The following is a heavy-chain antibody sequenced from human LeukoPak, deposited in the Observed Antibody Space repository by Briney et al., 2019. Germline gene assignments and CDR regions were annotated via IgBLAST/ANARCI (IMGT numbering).Heavy chain of an antibody. CDR3: ARHGESPRTQYGQFDP. V-gene: IGHV5-10-1*01. CDR2: IDPSDSYT. CDR1: GYSFTSYW. J-gene: IGHJ5*02. D-gene: IGHD2-21*01. Sequence: GESLKISCKGSGYSFTSYWISWVRQMPGKGLEWMGRIDPSDSYTNYSPSFQGHVTISADKSISTAYLQRSSLKASDTAMYYCARHGESPRTQYGQFDPWGQGTLVTVSS.